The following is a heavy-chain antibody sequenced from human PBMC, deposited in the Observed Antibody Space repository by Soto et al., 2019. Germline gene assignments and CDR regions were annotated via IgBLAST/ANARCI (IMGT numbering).Heavy chain of an antibody. CDR1: GGSVSSGSYY. CDR2: IYYSGST. Sequence: SETLSLTCTVSGGSVSSGSYYWSWIRQPPGKGLEWIGYIYYSGSTNYNPSLKSRVTISVDTSKNQFSLKLSSVTAADTAVYYCARDGGGEDWVTHYYYGMDVWGQGTTVTVSS. D-gene: IGHD2-21*02. V-gene: IGHV4-61*01. CDR3: ARDGGGEDWVTHYYYGMDV. J-gene: IGHJ6*02.